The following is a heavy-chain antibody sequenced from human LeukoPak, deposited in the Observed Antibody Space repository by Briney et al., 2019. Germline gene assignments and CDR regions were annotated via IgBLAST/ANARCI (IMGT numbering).Heavy chain of an antibody. D-gene: IGHD4-17*01. V-gene: IGHV3-7*01. CDR3: ANLDYGSFDS. J-gene: IGHJ4*02. CDR2: IKEDGSEK. CDR1: GFTFKNYW. Sequence: GGSLRLSCAASGFTFKNYWMSWVRQAPGNGLEWVANIKEDGSEKYYVGSVKGRFTISRDNAKNSLFLQMNSLRVEDTAVYYCANLDYGSFDSWGQGTLVTVSS.